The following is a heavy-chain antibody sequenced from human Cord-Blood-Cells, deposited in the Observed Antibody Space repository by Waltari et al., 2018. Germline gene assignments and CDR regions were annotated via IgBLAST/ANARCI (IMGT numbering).Heavy chain of an antibody. V-gene: IGHV3-15*01. D-gene: IGHD3-22*01. Sequence: EVQLVESGGGLVKPGGSLRLSCAASGFTFSNAWMSWVRQVPGMGLEWVGRIKSKTDGRTTDYAAPVKGRFTISRDDSKNTLYLQMNSLKTEDTAVYYCTTGRYYYDSSGYYYFDYWGQGTLVTVSS. CDR1: GFTFSNAW. CDR3: TTGRYYYDSSGYYYFDY. J-gene: IGHJ4*02. CDR2: IKSKTDGRTT.